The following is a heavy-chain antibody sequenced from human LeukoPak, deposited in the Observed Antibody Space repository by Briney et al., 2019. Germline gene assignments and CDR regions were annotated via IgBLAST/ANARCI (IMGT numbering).Heavy chain of an antibody. CDR3: ARAYSGYDLTSDYYYYMDV. D-gene: IGHD5-12*01. J-gene: IGHJ6*03. CDR2: IYHSGST. CDR1: GYSISSGYY. Sequence: SETLSLTCTVSGYSISSGYYWGWIRQPPGKGLEWIGSIYHSGSTYYNPSLKSRVTISVDTSKNQFSLKLSSVTAADTAVYYCARAYSGYDLTSDYYYYMDVWGKGTTVTVSS. V-gene: IGHV4-38-2*02.